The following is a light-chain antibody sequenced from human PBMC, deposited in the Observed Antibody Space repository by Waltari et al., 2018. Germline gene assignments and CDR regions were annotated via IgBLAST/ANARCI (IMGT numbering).Light chain of an antibody. CDR2: QDK. CDR3: QTWDATSTFV. Sequence: SFELTQPPSVSVSAGKTAPIPCSGDQLGNKYTSWYQQKPGQSPVVVIFQDKKRPSGIPERFSGSNSGNTATLTISGTQATDEADYYCQTWDATSTFVFGSGTTVSVL. J-gene: IGLJ1*01. CDR1: QLGNKY. V-gene: IGLV3-1*01.